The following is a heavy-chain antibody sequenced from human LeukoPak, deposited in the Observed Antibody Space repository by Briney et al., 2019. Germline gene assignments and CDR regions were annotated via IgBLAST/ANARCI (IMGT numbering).Heavy chain of an antibody. CDR2: IMPLFNTA. V-gene: IGHV1-69*05. CDR1: GGTFSSYS. J-gene: IGHJ6*03. Sequence: TVKVSCKASGGTFSSYSITWVRQAPGQGLEWMGGIMPLFNTANYAQQFQGRVTITTDESTSTAYMELSSLRFEDTAMYYCARVDRYHYYLDVWGKGTTVTVSS. CDR3: ARVDRYHYYLDV.